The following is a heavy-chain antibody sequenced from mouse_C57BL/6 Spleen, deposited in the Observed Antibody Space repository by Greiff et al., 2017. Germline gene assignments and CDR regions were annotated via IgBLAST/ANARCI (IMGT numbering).Heavy chain of an antibody. Sequence: EVQLQQSGPELVMPGASVKLSCKASGSTFTDYSLHWVQPSHGQSLEWLGDINPNNGGTIYNQKFKDKATLTVDKSSSTAYMELSSLTSEDTAVYYCARRGSNDYEMDYWGQGTTVT. J-gene: IGHJ4*01. CDR1: GSTFTDYS. CDR3: ARRGSNDYEMDY. CDR2: INPNNGGT. V-gene: IGHV1-18*01. D-gene: IGHD1-1*01.